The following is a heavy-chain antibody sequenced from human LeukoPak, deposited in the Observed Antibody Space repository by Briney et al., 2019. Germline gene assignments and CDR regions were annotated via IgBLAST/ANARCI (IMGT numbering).Heavy chain of an antibody. Sequence: PGGSLRLSCSASGFTFSSYAMHWVRQAPGKGLEYVSAISSNGGSTYYADSVKGRFTISRDNSKNTLYLQMSSLRAEDTAVYYCARTSREMTTSTGYFDYWGQGTLVTVSS. CDR3: ARTSREMTTSTGYFDY. J-gene: IGHJ4*02. CDR2: ISSNGGST. D-gene: IGHD5-24*01. V-gene: IGHV3-64D*06. CDR1: GFTFSSYA.